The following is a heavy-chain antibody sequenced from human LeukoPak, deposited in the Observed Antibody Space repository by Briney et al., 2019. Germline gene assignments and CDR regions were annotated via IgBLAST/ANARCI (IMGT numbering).Heavy chain of an antibody. V-gene: IGHV3-7*01. J-gene: IGHJ4*02. D-gene: IGHD3-10*01. CDR3: ARGGRPDY. Sequence: GGSLRLSCVASGFIFRDYTMNWVRQTPGKGLECVANIKEDGREKYYVDSVKGRFTISRDNAKNSLYLQMSSLRAEDTAVYYCARGGRPDYWGQGTLVTVSS. CDR2: IKEDGREK. CDR1: GFIFRDYT.